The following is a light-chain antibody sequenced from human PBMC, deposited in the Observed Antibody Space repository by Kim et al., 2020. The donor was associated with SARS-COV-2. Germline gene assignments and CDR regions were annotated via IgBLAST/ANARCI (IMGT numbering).Light chain of an antibody. V-gene: IGKV1-39*01. CDR1: QSISSY. J-gene: IGKJ4*01. CDR2: AAS. Sequence: ASVGDRVTITCRASQSISSYLNWYQQKPGKAPKLLIYAASSLQSGVPPRFSGSGSGTDFTLTIISLQPEDFATDYCQQSYSTPLTFGGGTKVDIK. CDR3: QQSYSTPLT.